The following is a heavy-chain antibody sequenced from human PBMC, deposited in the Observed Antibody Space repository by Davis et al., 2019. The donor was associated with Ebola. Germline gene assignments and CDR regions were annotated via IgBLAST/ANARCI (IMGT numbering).Heavy chain of an antibody. D-gene: IGHD2-21*02. Sequence: ASVKVSCKASGYIFTTYAMHWVRQAPGQGLEWMGRINPNSGGTNYAQKFQGRVTMTRDTSISTAYMELSSLRSEDTAVYYCARTRDCGGDCYYFDSWGQGTLVTVSS. CDR1: GYIFTTYA. CDR3: ARTRDCGGDCYYFDS. CDR2: INPNSGGT. V-gene: IGHV1-2*06. J-gene: IGHJ4*02.